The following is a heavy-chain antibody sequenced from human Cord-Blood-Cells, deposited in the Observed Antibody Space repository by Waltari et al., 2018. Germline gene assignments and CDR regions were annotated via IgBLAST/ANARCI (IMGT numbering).Heavy chain of an antibody. CDR2: INHSGST. CDR3: ASFHYYYMDV. CDR1: GGSFSGYY. Sequence: QVQLQQWGAGLLQPSETLSLTCAAYGGSFSGYYWSWIRQPPGKGLEWIGEINHSGSTNYNPSLKSRVTISVDTSKNQFSLKLSSVTAADTAVYYCASFHYYYMDVWGKGTTVTVSS. J-gene: IGHJ6*03. V-gene: IGHV4-34*01.